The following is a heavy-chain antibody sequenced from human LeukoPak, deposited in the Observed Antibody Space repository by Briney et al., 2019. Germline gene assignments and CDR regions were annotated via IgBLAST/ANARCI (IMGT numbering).Heavy chain of an antibody. D-gene: IGHD3-10*01. CDR3: ARLFASGSFYSYYFDY. J-gene: IGHJ4*02. Sequence: ASVKVSCKAFGYTYTGYYMHWVRQAPGQGLEWMEWINPNSGGTNYAQKFQGRVTMTRDTSISTAYMELSSLRSDDTAVFYCARLFASGSFYSYYFDYWGQGTLVTVSS. V-gene: IGHV1-2*02. CDR2: INPNSGGT. CDR1: GYTYTGYY.